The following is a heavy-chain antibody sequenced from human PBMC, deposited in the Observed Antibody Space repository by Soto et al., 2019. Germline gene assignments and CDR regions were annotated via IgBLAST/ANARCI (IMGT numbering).Heavy chain of an antibody. CDR2: IYYSGST. CDR1: GGSISSGGYY. CDR3: ARGGYDFWSGYYSGYYYGMDV. D-gene: IGHD3-3*01. V-gene: IGHV4-31*03. Sequence: PSETLSLTCTVSGGSISSGGYYWSWIRQHPGKGLEWIGYIYYSGSTYYNQSLKSRVTISVDTSKNQFSLKLSSVTAADTAVYYCARGGYDFWSGYYSGYYYGMDVWGQGTTVTVSS. J-gene: IGHJ6*02.